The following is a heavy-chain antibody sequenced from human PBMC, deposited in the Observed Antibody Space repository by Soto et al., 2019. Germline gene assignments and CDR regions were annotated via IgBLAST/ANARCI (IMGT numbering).Heavy chain of an antibody. CDR3: TSLAAAGDFDY. V-gene: IGHV3-73*01. CDR2: IRSKADTYAT. CDR1: GFTFSGSA. D-gene: IGHD6-13*01. Sequence: EVQLVESGGGLVQPGGSLKLSCAASGFTFSGSAIHWVRQASGRGLEWLGRIRSKADTYATAYAASMKGRFTISRDDSKNTASLQMNSLKTEDTALYYCTSLAAAGDFDYWGQGTLVTVSS. J-gene: IGHJ4*02.